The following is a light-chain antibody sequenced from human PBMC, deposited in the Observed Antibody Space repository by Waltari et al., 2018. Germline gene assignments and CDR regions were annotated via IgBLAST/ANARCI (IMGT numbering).Light chain of an antibody. CDR1: SNDIGSYNY. CDR2: DVS. Sequence: QSALTQPASVSGSPGQSITISCSGTSNDIGSYNYISWYQQHPGRAPKLMIYDVSDRPSGLSDRFSGSKSGNTVSLSISGLQAEDEADYYCSSYTSSGTLVFGGGTKLTVL. V-gene: IGLV2-14*03. CDR3: SSYTSSGTLV. J-gene: IGLJ2*01.